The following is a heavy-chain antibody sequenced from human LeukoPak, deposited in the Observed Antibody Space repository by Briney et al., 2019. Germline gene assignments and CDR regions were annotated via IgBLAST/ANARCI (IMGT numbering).Heavy chain of an antibody. J-gene: IGHJ4*02. D-gene: IGHD3-22*01. CDR3: AGGGEYYYDSSGARTDY. V-gene: IGHV1-69*04. CDR1: GGTFSSYA. CDR2: IIPILGIA. Sequence: ASVKVSCKASGGTFSSYAISWVRQAPGQGLEWMGRIIPILGIANYAQKFQGRVTITADKSTSTAYMELSSLRSEDTAVYYCAGGGEYYYDSSGARTDYWGQGTLVTVSS.